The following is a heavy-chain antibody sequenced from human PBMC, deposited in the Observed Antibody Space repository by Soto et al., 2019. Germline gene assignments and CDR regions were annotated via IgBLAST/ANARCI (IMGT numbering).Heavy chain of an antibody. Sequence: EVQLVQSGAEVKKPGESLRMSCEAAGYTFTNNWISWVRQMPGKGLEWMERINASDSNTNYSPSFQGHVTISADKSISTVYLQWSSLKASDTAMYYCARGHGWVDYWGQGTLVTVSS. D-gene: IGHD6-19*01. CDR1: GYTFTNNW. J-gene: IGHJ4*02. V-gene: IGHV5-10-1*01. CDR3: ARGHGWVDY. CDR2: INASDSNT.